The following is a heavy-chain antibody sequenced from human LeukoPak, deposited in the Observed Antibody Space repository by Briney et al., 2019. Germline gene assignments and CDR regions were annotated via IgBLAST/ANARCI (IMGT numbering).Heavy chain of an antibody. J-gene: IGHJ6*02. CDR3: VRDYYYNMDV. CDR2: ISSSGSTI. V-gene: IGHV3-48*03. Sequence: GGSLRLSCAASGFTFSSYEMSWVRQAPGKGLEWVSYISSSGSTIYYADSVKGRFTISRDNAKNSLYLQMNSLRAEDTAVYYCVRDYYYNMDVWGQGTTVTVSS. CDR1: GFTFSSYE.